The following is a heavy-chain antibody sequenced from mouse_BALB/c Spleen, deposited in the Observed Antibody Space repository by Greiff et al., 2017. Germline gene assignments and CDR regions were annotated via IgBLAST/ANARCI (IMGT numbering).Heavy chain of an antibody. D-gene: IGHD3-1*01. CDR2: IYPGSGST. Sequence: LQQPGSELVRPGASVKLSCKASGYTFTSYWMHWVKQRHGQGLEWIGNIYPGSGSTNYDEKFKSKGTLTVDTSSSTAYMHLGSLTSEDSAVYYCRTGSETGFAYWGQGTLVTVSA. V-gene: IGHV1S22*01. CDR3: RTGSETGFAY. J-gene: IGHJ3*01. CDR1: GYTFTSYW.